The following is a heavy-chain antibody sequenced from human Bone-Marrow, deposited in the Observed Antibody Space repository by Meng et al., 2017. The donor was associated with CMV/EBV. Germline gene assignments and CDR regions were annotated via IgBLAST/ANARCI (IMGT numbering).Heavy chain of an antibody. J-gene: IGHJ6*02. CDR1: GFTFSSYW. D-gene: IGHD5/OR15-5a*01. Sequence: GESLKISCAASGFTFSSYWMHWVRQAPGKELVWVSRINSDGSSTSYADSVKGRFTISRDNAKNTLYLQMNSLRAEDTAVYYCARVRGSVRGVYYYYGMDVWGQGTTVTVSS. CDR2: INSDGSST. CDR3: ARVRGSVRGVYYYYGMDV. V-gene: IGHV3-74*01.